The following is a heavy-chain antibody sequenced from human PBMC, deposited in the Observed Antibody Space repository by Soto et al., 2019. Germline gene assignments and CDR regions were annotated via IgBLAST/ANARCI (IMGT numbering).Heavy chain of an antibody. V-gene: IGHV3-23*01. CDR1: GFTLSNFA. J-gene: IGHJ3*01. CDR2: VSGSGGST. Sequence: GGSLRLSCEASGFTLSNFAMSWVRQAPGKGLEWVAVVSGSGGSTYYADSVKGRFTISRDNSKNTLYLQMNSLRAEDTAVYYCAEPLNPIAGPRWGQGTMVTVSS. CDR3: AEPLNPIAGPR. D-gene: IGHD6-13*01.